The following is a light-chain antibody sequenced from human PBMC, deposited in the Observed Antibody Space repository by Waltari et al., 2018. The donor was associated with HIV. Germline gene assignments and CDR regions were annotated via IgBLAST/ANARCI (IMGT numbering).Light chain of an antibody. J-gene: IGLJ3*02. Sequence: QSALTQPASVSGSLGQSITFSCTGTSSDIGSYNYVSWYQQHPGKAPNIIIYDGTNRPSGVSNRFSGSKSGNTASLTISGLQAEDEADYYCTSFTSSSAWVFGGGTMLTVL. CDR3: TSFTSSSAWV. V-gene: IGLV2-14*03. CDR1: SSDIGSYNY. CDR2: DGT.